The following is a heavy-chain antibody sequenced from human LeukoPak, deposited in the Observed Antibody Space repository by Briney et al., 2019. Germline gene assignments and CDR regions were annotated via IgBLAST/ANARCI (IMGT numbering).Heavy chain of an antibody. J-gene: IGHJ4*02. V-gene: IGHV5-51*01. CDR2: IYPGDSET. CDR1: GYAFASYW. D-gene: IGHD6-6*01. CDR3: ARRGSSADY. Sequence: GESLQISCRVSGYAFASYWIGWVRQVPGKGLEWMGIIYPGDSETKSSPSLQGQVTISADKSISTAYLQWSSLKASDTAMYYCARRGSSADYWGQGTLVTVSS.